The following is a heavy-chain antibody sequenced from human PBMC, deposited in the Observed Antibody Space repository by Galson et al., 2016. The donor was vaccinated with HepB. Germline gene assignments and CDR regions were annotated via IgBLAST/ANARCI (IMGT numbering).Heavy chain of an antibody. CDR3: ARRSPGFGGPRDYFDY. CDR1: GVSLSGSY. Sequence: SETLSLTCAVYGVSLSGSYWSWIRQPPGKGLQWIGQIDHSGSTTHNSSLKSRVTISIDTSKNQVSLKMTYVTAADTALYYCARRSPGFGGPRDYFDYWDPGTLVTVSS. D-gene: IGHD4-23*01. CDR2: IDHSGST. J-gene: IGHJ4*02. V-gene: IGHV4-34*01.